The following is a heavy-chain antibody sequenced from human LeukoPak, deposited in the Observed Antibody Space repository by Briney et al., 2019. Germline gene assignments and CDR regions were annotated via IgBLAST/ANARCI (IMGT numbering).Heavy chain of an antibody. J-gene: IGHJ5*02. Sequence: SETLSLTCAVSGYSIGSGYYWGWIRQPPGKGLEWIGSIYHSGSTYYNPSLKSRVTISVDTSKNQFSLKLSSVTAADTAVYYCARLYDFWSGFGFDPWGQGTLVTVSS. V-gene: IGHV4-38-2*01. CDR2: IYHSGST. CDR1: GYSIGSGYY. CDR3: ARLYDFWSGFGFDP. D-gene: IGHD3-3*01.